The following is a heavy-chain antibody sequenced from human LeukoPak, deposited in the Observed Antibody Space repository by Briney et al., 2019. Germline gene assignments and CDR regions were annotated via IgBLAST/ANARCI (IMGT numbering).Heavy chain of an antibody. D-gene: IGHD1-7*01. CDR1: GFAFSSYG. J-gene: IGHJ5*02. CDR2: ISSSGEST. V-gene: IGHV3-23*01. CDR3: ARGATDTTRWFDP. Sequence: GGSLRLSCAASGFAFSSYGMSWFRQAPGRGLEWISGISSSGESTDSADSVKGRFTISRDNAKNSLYLQMNSLRADDTATYYCARGATDTTRWFDPWGQGTLVTVSS.